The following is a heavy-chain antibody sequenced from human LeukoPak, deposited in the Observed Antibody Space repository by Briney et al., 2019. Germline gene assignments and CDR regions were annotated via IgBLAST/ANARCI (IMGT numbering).Heavy chain of an antibody. V-gene: IGHV5-51*01. D-gene: IGHD3-10*01. J-gene: IGHJ4*02. CDR2: INPDDSDT. Sequence: GESLKISCTGSQYIFTSYWIGWVRQMPGKGLEWMGIINPDDSDTRYSPSFQGQVTFSADKSISTAYLQWSSLKASDTAMYYCARQENYHYSGSYYNSPYFFDYWGQGTLLNVSS. CDR3: ARQENYHYSGSYYNSPYFFDY. CDR1: QYIFTSYW.